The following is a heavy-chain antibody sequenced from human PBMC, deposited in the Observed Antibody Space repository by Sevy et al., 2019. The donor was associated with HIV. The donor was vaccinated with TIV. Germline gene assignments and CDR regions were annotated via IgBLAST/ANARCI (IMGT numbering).Heavy chain of an antibody. V-gene: IGHV3-74*01. J-gene: IGHJ4*02. Sequence: GGSLRLSCAASGITLTPYWMHWVRQVPGKGLVWVSRINSDGSSTSYAESVKGRFTISRDNAKNTLYLQMKGLRVEDTAVYFCSRGLYYYDMTGHQEPGDYWSQGVLVTVSS. CDR2: INSDGSST. CDR1: GITLTPYW. D-gene: IGHD3-22*01. CDR3: SRGLYYYDMTGHQEPGDY.